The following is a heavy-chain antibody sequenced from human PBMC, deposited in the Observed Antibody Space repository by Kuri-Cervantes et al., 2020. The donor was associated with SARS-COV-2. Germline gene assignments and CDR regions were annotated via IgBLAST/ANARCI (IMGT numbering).Heavy chain of an antibody. D-gene: IGHD6-6*01. J-gene: IGHJ4*02. CDR2: ISSSSSTI. Sequence: GESLKISCAASGFTFSSYSMNWVRQAPGKGLEWVSSISSSSSTIYYADSVKGRFTISRDNAKNSLYLQMNSLRAEDTAVYYCARGMGRYSSSFDYWGQGTLVTVSS. V-gene: IGHV3-48*01. CDR1: GFTFSSYS. CDR3: ARGMGRYSSSFDY.